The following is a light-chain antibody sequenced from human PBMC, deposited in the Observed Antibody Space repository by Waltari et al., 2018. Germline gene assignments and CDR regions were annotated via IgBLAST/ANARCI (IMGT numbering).Light chain of an antibody. V-gene: IGLV2-14*01. CDR2: EVI. CDR3: SSYTLKNTVI. Sequence: QSALTQPASVSGSPGQSITISCTGTPSDLGSYDFVSWYHHHPGNAPKRIIYEVILRPSGVSNRFSGSKSGNTASLTMSGLQAEDEAVYYCSSYTLKNTVIFGGGTKLTVL. J-gene: IGLJ2*01. CDR1: PSDLGSYDF.